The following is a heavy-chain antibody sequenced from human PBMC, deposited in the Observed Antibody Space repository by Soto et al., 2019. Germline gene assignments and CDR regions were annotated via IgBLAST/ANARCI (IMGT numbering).Heavy chain of an antibody. CDR3: ARGDGSVTAGYYYYGMDV. CDR2: IYYSGST. V-gene: IGHV4-59*01. D-gene: IGHD1-26*01. J-gene: IGHJ6*02. Sequence: TVSGGSISSYYWSWIRQPPGKGLEWIAYIYYSGSTNYNPSLKSRVTISVDTSKNQFSLKLSSVTAADTAVYYCARGDGSVTAGYYYYGMDVWGQGTTVTVSS. CDR1: GGSISSYY.